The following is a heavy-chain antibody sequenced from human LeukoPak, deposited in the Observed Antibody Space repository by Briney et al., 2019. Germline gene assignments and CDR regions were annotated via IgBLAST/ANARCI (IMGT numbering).Heavy chain of an antibody. D-gene: IGHD3-10*01. J-gene: IGHJ4*02. CDR1: GYTLTGYY. CDR3: ARTMIRGVRPFDY. CDR2: LNPNIGAT. Sequence: ASVKVSCKASGYTLTGYYFHWVRQAPGQGFEWMGWLNPNIGATNYAQKFQGRVTMTRDTSISTAYMELSRLRPDVTAMYYCARTMIRGVRPFDYWGQGTLVTVSS. V-gene: IGHV1-2*02.